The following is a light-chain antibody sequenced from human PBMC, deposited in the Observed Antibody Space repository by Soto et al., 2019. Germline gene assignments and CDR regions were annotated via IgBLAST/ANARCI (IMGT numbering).Light chain of an antibody. V-gene: IGKV3-15*01. J-gene: IGKJ1*01. CDR1: QSVSSN. CDR2: GAS. Sequence: DIVMTQSPATLSVSPGERATPSCRASQSVSSNLAWYQHKPGQAPRLLISGASTRATGIPARFSGSGSGTEFTLTISSLQSEDVALYYCQQYNIWPRTFGQGTKVDIK. CDR3: QQYNIWPRT.